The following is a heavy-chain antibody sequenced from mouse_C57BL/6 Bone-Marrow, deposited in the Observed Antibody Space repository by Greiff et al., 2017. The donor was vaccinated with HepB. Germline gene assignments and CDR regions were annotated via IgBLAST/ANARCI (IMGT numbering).Heavy chain of an antibody. CDR1: GYTFTDYY. V-gene: IGHV1-76*01. J-gene: IGHJ2*01. D-gene: IGHD1-1*01. CDR2: IYPGSGNT. CDR3: ARSYYGSLDY. Sequence: LQESGAELVRPGASVKLSCKASGYTFTDYYINWVKQRPGQGLEWIARIYPGSGNTYYNEKFKGKATLTAEKSSSTAYMQLSSLTSEDSAVYFCARSYYGSLDYWGQGTTLTVSS.